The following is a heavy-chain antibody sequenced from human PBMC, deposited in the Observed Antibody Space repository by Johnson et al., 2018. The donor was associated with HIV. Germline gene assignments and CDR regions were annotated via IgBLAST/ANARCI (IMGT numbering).Heavy chain of an antibody. D-gene: IGHD3-22*01. J-gene: IGHJ3*02. CDR3: ARDRHVSSGYYYEGDAFDI. Sequence: MLLVESGGTVVLPGGSLRLSCAASGFTFSSYWMHWVRQAPGKGLVWVSRINSDGSSTSYADSVKGRFTISRDNAKNTLYLQMNSLRAEDTAVYYCARDRHVSSGYYYEGDAFDIWGQGTMVTVSS. CDR2: INSDGSST. CDR1: GFTFSSYW. V-gene: IGHV3-74*01.